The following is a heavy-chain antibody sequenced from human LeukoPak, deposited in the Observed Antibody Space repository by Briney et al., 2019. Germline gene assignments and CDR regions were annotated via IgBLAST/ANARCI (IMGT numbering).Heavy chain of an antibody. V-gene: IGHV4-59*08. Sequence: SETLSLTCTVSGGSISSHYWSWIRQPPGKGLEWIAYTYYTGTRNYNPSLKSRVTISVDTSKNQISLRLGSVTAADTAVYYCARQGIDAFDIWGQGTLVTVSS. CDR3: ARQGIDAFDI. CDR1: GGSISSHY. CDR2: TYYTGTR. J-gene: IGHJ3*02.